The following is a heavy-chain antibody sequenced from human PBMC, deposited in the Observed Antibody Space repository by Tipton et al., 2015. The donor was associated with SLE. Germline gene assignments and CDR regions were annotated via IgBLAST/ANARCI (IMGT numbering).Heavy chain of an antibody. CDR1: GGSFSGYY. CDR3: ARDTGDPSFDF. Sequence: TLSLTCAVYGGSFSGYYWSWIRQPPGKGLEWIGEINHSGSTNYNPSLKSRVTISVDTSKNQFSLNLTSVTAADTAVYYCARDTGDPSFDFWGQGTLVTVSS. D-gene: IGHD7-27*01. V-gene: IGHV4-34*01. CDR2: INHSGST. J-gene: IGHJ4*02.